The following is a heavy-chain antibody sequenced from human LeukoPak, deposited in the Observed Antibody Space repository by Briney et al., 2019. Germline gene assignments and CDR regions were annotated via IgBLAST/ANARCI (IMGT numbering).Heavy chain of an antibody. CDR3: ARDDSGNYYAY. J-gene: IGHJ4*02. Sequence: KPSETLSLTCTVSGYSISSGYYWGWIRQPPGKGLEWIGSIYHSGSTYYNPSLKSRVSMSVDTSKNQFSLKLRSVTAADSAVYYCARDDSGNYYAYWGQGTLVTVSS. CDR1: GYSISSGYY. V-gene: IGHV4-38-2*02. D-gene: IGHD1-26*01. CDR2: IYHSGST.